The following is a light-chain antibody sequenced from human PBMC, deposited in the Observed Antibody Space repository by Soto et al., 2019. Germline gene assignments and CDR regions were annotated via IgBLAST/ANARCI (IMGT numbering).Light chain of an antibody. Sequence: QSALTQPASVSGSPGQSITISCTGTSSDIGAYNYVSWYQQHPGKAPKLLIYEVTNRPSGVSDRFSGSKSGNTASLPISGLQAEDEANYYCNSYTTLSNSVFGTGTKVTVL. J-gene: IGLJ1*01. CDR1: SSDIGAYNY. CDR2: EVT. V-gene: IGLV2-14*01. CDR3: NSYTTLSNSV.